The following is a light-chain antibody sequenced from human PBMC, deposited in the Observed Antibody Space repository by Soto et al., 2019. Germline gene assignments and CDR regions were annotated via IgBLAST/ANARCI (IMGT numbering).Light chain of an antibody. CDR2: GAS. Sequence: EIVMTQYPATLSVCPGERATLSCRASQSVSSNLAWYQQKPGQAPRLLIYGASTRATGIPARFSGSGSGTEFTLTISSLQSEDFAVYYCQQYGSSGTFGQGTKVDIK. V-gene: IGKV3-15*01. CDR1: QSVSSN. J-gene: IGKJ1*01. CDR3: QQYGSSGT.